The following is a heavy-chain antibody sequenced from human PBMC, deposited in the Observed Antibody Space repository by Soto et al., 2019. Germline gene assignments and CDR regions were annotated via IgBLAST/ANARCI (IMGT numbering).Heavy chain of an antibody. J-gene: IGHJ4*02. Sequence: ASVNVSCKASGYTFSSYDMHWVRQAPGQGLEWMGIINPSGGTTSYAQKFQGRVSMTRDTSTSTVYMELSSLRSEDTAVYYCARDQGYRDSGSLQNWGQGTLVTVPQ. CDR3: ARDQGYRDSGSLQN. CDR1: GYTFSSYD. V-gene: IGHV1-46*01. CDR2: INPSGGTT. D-gene: IGHD1-26*01.